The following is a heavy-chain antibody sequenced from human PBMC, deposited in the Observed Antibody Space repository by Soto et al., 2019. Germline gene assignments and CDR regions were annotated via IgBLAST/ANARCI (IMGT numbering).Heavy chain of an antibody. D-gene: IGHD3-22*01. CDR2: ISAYNGDT. J-gene: IGHJ4*02. CDR3: ARDWSRYYDNSGLIWFY. Sequence: QIQLVQSGGEVKKPGASVKLSCKASGYTFRSYGISWVRQAPGQGLEWVGWISAYNGDTHYAPKFQDRITLTTETSTDTAYMELRSLRLDDTAVYYCARDWSRYYDNSGLIWFYWGQGSLVTVSS. V-gene: IGHV1-18*04. CDR1: GYTFRSYG.